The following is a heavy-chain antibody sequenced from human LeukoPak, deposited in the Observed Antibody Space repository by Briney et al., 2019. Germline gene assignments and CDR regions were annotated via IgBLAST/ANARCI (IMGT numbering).Heavy chain of an antibody. CDR2: FYSGGRR. CDR3: ARPWSSSGNQEAFNYYYYGMDV. D-gene: IGHD6-13*01. Sequence: PGGSLRLSCAASGFTFSNYNLNWVRQAPGKGLEWVSVFYSGGRRYYADSVKGRFTISRDNSKNTLYLQMNSLRAEDTAVYYCARPWSSSGNQEAFNYYYYGMDVWGQGTTVTVSS. CDR1: GFTFSNYN. V-gene: IGHV3-53*01. J-gene: IGHJ6*02.